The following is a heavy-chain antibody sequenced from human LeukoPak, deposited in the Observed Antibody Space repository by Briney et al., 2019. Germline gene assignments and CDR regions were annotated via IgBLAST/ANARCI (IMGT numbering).Heavy chain of an antibody. CDR3: SRNSGTLTGWPFDI. Sequence: GGSPRLSCTASGFIFRDHAMSWFRQAPGKGLEWVGFIRTRTYSETTEHAASVKGRFTISRDDSNDIAYLQMNSLKTEDTAVYYCSRNSGTLTGWPFDIWGQGTMVTVSS. J-gene: IGHJ3*02. CDR1: GFIFRDHA. V-gene: IGHV3-49*03. D-gene: IGHD5-12*01. CDR2: IRTRTYSETT.